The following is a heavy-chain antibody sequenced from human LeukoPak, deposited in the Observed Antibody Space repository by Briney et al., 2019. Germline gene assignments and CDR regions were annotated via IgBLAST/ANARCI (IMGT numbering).Heavy chain of an antibody. CDR3: ARDLTGETKLASDCFGY. D-gene: IGHD3-9*01. Sequence: PGGSLRLSCAASGFTFSSYEMNWVRQAPGKGLEWVSYISSSGSTIYYADSVKGRFTISRDNAKNSLYLQMNSLRAEDTAVYYCARDLTGETKLASDCFGYWGQGTLVTVSS. J-gene: IGHJ4*02. CDR2: ISSSGSTI. CDR1: GFTFSSYE. V-gene: IGHV3-48*03.